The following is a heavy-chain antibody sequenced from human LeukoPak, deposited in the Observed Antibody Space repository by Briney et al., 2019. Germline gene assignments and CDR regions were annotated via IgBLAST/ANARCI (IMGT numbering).Heavy chain of an antibody. V-gene: IGHV1-69*01. CDR1: GGTFSSYA. CDR3: ARDYGGNSGLDY. Sequence: SVKVSCKASGGTFSSYAISWVRQAPGQGLVWMGGIIPIFGTANYAQRFQGRVTITADESTSTAYMELSSLRSEDTAVYYCARDYGGNSGLDYWGQGTLVTVSS. CDR2: IIPIFGTA. J-gene: IGHJ4*02. D-gene: IGHD4-23*01.